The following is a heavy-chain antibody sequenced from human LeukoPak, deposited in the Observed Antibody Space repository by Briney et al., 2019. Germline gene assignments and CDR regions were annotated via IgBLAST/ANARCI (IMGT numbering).Heavy chain of an antibody. D-gene: IGHD6-19*01. J-gene: IGHJ4*02. Sequence: SETLSLTCTVSGVSISSYHWSWIRQPPGKGLEWIGCFFFGGSTDYNPSLQSRVTISVDTSKNQLSLRVSSVTASDTAVYYCARRRYISGQIDYWGQGTLVTVSS. CDR2: FFFGGST. CDR1: GVSISSYH. CDR3: ARRRYISGQIDY. V-gene: IGHV4-59*08.